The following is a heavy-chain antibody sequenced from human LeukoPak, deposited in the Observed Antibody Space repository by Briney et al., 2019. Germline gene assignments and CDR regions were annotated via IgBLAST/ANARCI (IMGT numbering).Heavy chain of an antibody. Sequence: KPSETLSLTCTVSGGSINSYYWSWIRQPPGKGLEWIGYISYSGTTNYSPSLNSRVTISLDTSKNQFSLKLTSVTAADTAVYYCARTNTTFDDWGQGTLVTVSS. CDR3: ARTNTTFDD. D-gene: IGHD1-1*01. CDR1: GGSINSYY. J-gene: IGHJ4*02. V-gene: IGHV4-59*01. CDR2: ISYSGTT.